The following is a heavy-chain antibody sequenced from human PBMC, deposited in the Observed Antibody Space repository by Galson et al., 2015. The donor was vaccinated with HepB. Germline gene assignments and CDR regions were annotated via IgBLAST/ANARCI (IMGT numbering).Heavy chain of an antibody. CDR1: GYTFTSYG. J-gene: IGHJ6*02. Sequence: SVKVSCKASGYTFTSYGISWVRQAPGQGLEWMGWISAYNGNTNYAQKLQGRVTMTTDTSTSTAYMELRSLRSDDTAVYYCAREILERRSYYYGMDVWGQGTTVTASS. CDR3: AREILERRSYYYGMDV. D-gene: IGHD1-1*01. V-gene: IGHV1-18*01. CDR2: ISAYNGNT.